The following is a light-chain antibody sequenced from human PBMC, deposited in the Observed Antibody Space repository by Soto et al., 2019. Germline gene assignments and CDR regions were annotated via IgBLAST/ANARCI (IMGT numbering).Light chain of an antibody. CDR1: QSVSTS. V-gene: IGKV3-11*01. J-gene: IGKJ4*01. CDR3: QLRTNWPSVT. CDR2: DTS. Sequence: ENVLAQSPATLSLSPGDRATLSCRASQSVSTSLAWYRHHPGQAPRLLIYDTSKRATGIPARFSGSGSGTHFTLTISSLEPEDFAVYYCQLRTNWPSVTFGGGTKLEIK.